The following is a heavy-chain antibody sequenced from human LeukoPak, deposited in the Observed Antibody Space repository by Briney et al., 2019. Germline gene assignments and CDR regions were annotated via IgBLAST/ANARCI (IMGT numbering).Heavy chain of an antibody. Sequence: SETLSLTCTVSGGSISSGDYYWSWIRQPPGKGLEWIGYIYYSGSTYYNPSLKSRVTISVDTSKNQFSLKLSSVTAADTAVYYCAREFGDYVRAFDIWGQGTMVTVSS. CDR1: GGSISSGDYY. CDR3: AREFGDYVRAFDI. V-gene: IGHV4-30-4*01. CDR2: IYYSGST. J-gene: IGHJ3*02. D-gene: IGHD3-16*01.